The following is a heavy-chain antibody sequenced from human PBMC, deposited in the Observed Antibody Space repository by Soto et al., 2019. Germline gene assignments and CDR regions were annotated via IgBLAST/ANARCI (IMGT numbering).Heavy chain of an antibody. J-gene: IGHJ5*02. CDR3: ASVLRGVVNWFDP. D-gene: IGHD3-10*01. Sequence: HLVQSGPEVKQPGASVTVSCKTSGDNFTNFGLSWVRQAPGQGLEWMGWIATYNSNKNYAQKFQGRLTLTTDTSTSTAYMELKSLGYDDTAVYYCASVLRGVVNWFDPWGQGTLVTVSS. CDR2: IATYNSNK. CDR1: GDNFTNFG. V-gene: IGHV1-18*01.